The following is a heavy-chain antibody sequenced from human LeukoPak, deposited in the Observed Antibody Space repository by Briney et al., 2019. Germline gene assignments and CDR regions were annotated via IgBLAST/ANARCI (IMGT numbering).Heavy chain of an antibody. CDR2: INPNSGGT. CDR3: ARDDIVVVPAAINYFDY. J-gene: IGHJ4*02. Sequence: ASVKVSCKASGYTFTGYYMHWVRQAPGQGLEWMGWINPNSGGTNYAQKFQGRVTMTRDTSISTAYMGLSRLRSDDTAVYYCARDDIVVVPAAINYFDYWGQGTLVTVSS. D-gene: IGHD2-2*02. CDR1: GYTFTGYY. V-gene: IGHV1-2*02.